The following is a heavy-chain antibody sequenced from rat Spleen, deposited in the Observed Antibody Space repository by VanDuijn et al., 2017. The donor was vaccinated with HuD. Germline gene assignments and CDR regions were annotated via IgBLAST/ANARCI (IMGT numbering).Heavy chain of an antibody. CDR1: DYSITNNY. D-gene: IGHD1-2*01. CDR2: ISYSGSS. J-gene: IGHJ2*01. V-gene: IGHV3-1*01. CDR3: VRYTAAFSFDY. Sequence: EVQLQESGPGLVKPSQSLSLTCSVTDYSITNNYWGWIRKFPGSKMEWIGHISYSGSSSYSPSLKCRISITRDISKNQFFLQLNSVTTEDTAIYFCVRYTAAFSFDYWGQGVMVTVSS.